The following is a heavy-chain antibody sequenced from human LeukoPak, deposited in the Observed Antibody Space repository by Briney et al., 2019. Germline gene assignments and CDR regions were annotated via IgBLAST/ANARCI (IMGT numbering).Heavy chain of an antibody. CDR2: IYYSGST. V-gene: IGHV4-30-4*08. CDR3: ASQSTSCSSTSCFYYFDY. CDR1: GGSISSGDYY. D-gene: IGHD2-2*01. Sequence: PSQTLSLTCTVSGGSISSGDYYWSWIRQPPGKGLEWIGYIYYSGSTYYNPSLKSRVTISVDTSKNQFSLKLSSVTAADTAVYYCASQSTSCSSTSCFYYFDYWGQGTLVTVSS. J-gene: IGHJ4*02.